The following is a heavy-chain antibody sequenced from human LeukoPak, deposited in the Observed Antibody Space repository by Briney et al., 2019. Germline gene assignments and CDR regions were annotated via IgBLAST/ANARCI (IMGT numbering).Heavy chain of an antibody. D-gene: IGHD2-2*01. CDR2: ISSYNDNT. J-gene: IGHJ4*02. CDR1: GYTFSNYG. CDR3: ARDARYCSSTSCLGVHDY. V-gene: IGHV1-18*01. Sequence: ASVKVSCKASGYTFSNYGISWVRQAPGQGLEWMGWISSYNDNTNYAQKLQGRVTMTTDTSTSTAYMELGSLRSDDTAVYYCARDARYCSSTSCLGVHDYWGQGTLVTVSS.